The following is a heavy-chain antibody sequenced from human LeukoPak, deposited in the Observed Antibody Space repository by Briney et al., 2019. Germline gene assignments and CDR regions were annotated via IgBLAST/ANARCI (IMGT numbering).Heavy chain of an antibody. V-gene: IGHV3-9*01. CDR1: VFTFDDYS. J-gene: IGHJ3*02. CDR3: AKAKGYGGYHALDI. Sequence: GGSLRLSCASCVFTFDDYSMHGVRQAPGKGLEWVSGITWNSGTIGYADAVKGRFTISRDNAKNSLYLQMNSMRAEDKALYYCAKAKGYGGYHALDIRGQGTMVTVSS. D-gene: IGHD4-17*01. CDR2: ITWNSGTI.